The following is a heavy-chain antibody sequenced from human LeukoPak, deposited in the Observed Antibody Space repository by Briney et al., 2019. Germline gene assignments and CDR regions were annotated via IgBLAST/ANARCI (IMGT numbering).Heavy chain of an antibody. V-gene: IGHV4-59*01. CDR3: AREDSSFEY. CDR2: INYSGST. Sequence: SETLSLTCTVSGGSISTYFWSWIRQAPGKGLEWIGYINYSGSTDYNPSLKSRVTISVDTSKNQLSLKMRSVTAADTAVYYCAREDSSFEYWGQGTLVTVSS. J-gene: IGHJ4*02. CDR1: GGSISTYF. D-gene: IGHD6-13*01.